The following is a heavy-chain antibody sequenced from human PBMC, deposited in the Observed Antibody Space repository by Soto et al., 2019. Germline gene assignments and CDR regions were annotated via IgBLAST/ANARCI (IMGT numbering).Heavy chain of an antibody. V-gene: IGHV3-30*04. J-gene: IGHJ6*02. Sequence: QVHLVESGGGVVQPGRSLRLSCVASGFTFRSYAVHWVRQAPGKGLEWVAIISYDGSNEYYADSVKGRFTISRDNSKNTLYLQMSSLRPEDTAVYYCARIEGAGLYYYYYAMDVWGQGTTVTVSS. CDR3: ARIEGAGLYYYYYAMDV. CDR1: GFTFRSYA. CDR2: ISYDGSNE.